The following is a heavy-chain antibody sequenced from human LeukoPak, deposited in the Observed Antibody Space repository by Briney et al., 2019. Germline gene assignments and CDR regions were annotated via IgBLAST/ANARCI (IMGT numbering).Heavy chain of an antibody. V-gene: IGHV1-69*06. CDR1: GGTFSSYA. CDR3: ARVPYLGQYGMDV. CDR2: IIPIFGTA. D-gene: IGHD2-21*01. J-gene: IGHJ6*04. Sequence: SVKASCKASGGTFSSYAISWVRQAPGQGLEWMGGIIPIFGTANYAQKFQGRVTITADKSTSTAYMELSSLGSEDTAVYYCARVPYLGQYGMDVWGKGTTVTVSS.